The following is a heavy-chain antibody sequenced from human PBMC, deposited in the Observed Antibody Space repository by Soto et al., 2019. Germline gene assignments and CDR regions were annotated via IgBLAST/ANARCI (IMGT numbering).Heavy chain of an antibody. CDR1: GYTLITYG. D-gene: IGHD2-15*01. J-gene: IGHJ4*02. Sequence: QVQLVQSGAEVKRPGASVKVSCKVSGYTLITYGITWVRQAPGQGLEWMGWINTYNGATNNAQNLQDRVTMTRDTSTNTAYLELRSLRSDDTAVYYCARDCSGGRCHKGVPEYWGQANLVTVCS. V-gene: IGHV1-18*01. CDR2: INTYNGAT. CDR3: ARDCSGGRCHKGVPEY.